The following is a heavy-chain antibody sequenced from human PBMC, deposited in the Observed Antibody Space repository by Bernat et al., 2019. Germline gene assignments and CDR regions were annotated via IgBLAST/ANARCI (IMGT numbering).Heavy chain of an antibody. CDR2: IPYDGGNK. D-gene: IGHD6-19*01. CDR3: ARDGGVDRYSSGWYGYNWFDP. Sequence: QVQLVESGGGVVQPGRSLRLSCAASGFTFSSYGMHWVRQAPGKGLEWVAVIPYDGGNKYYADSVKDRFTISRDNSKNTLYLQMNSLRIEDTAVYYCARDGGVDRYSSGWYGYNWFDPWGQGTLVTVSS. V-gene: IGHV3-30*03. CDR1: GFTFSSYG. J-gene: IGHJ5*02.